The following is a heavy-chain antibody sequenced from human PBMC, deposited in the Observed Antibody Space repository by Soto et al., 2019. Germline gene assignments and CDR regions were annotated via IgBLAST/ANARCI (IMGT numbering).Heavy chain of an antibody. CDR2: IYYSGGT. V-gene: IGHV4-59*01. CDR1: GGSISSYY. Sequence: SETLSLTCTVSGGSISSYYWSWIRQPPGKGLEWIGYIYYSGGTNYNPSLKSRVTISVDTSKNQFSLTLSSVTAADTAVYYCALRSMAVVPEYWGQGTLVTVSS. J-gene: IGHJ4*02. D-gene: IGHD3-22*01. CDR3: ALRSMAVVPEY.